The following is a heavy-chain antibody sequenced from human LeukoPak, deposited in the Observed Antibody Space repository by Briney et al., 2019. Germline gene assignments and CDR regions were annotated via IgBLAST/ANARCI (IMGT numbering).Heavy chain of an antibody. CDR2: ISGSSGTI. Sequence: GGSLRLSCAASGFTFSSYSMNWVRQAPGKGLEWVSYISGSSGTIYYADSVKGRFTISRDNVKNSLYLQMNSLRAEDTAVYYCARDSHAAPNAMDAWGKGTTVTVSS. J-gene: IGHJ6*03. V-gene: IGHV3-48*01. D-gene: IGHD6-25*01. CDR3: ARDSHAAPNAMDA. CDR1: GFTFSSYS.